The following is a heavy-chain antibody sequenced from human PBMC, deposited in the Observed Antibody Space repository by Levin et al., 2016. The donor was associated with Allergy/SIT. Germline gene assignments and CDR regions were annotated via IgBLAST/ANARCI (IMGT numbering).Heavy chain of an antibody. D-gene: IGHD5-12*01. V-gene: IGHV1-3*01. Sequence: WVRQAPGQRLEWMGWTNAGNGNTKYSQKFQGRITITRDTSASTAYMELSSLRSEDAAVYYCARDHGYSGYDYYFDYWGQGTLVTVSS. CDR3: ARDHGYSGYDYYFDY. CDR2: TNAGNGNT. J-gene: IGHJ4*02.